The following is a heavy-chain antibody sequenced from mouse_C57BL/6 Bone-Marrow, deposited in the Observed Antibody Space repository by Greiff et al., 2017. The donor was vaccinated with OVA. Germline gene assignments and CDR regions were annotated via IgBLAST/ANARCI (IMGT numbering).Heavy chain of an antibody. CDR3: ARYSNYP. Sequence: QVQLKESGAELVRPGTSVKVSCKASGYAFTNYLIEWVKQRPGQGLEWIGVINPGSGGTNYNEKFKGKATLTADKSSSTAYMQLSSLTSEDSAVYFCARYSNYPWGQGTLVTVSA. CDR2: INPGSGGT. V-gene: IGHV1-54*01. J-gene: IGHJ3*01. CDR1: GYAFTNYL. D-gene: IGHD2-5*01.